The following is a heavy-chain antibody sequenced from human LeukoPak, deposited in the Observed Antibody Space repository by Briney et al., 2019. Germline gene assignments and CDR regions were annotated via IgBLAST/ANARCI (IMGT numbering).Heavy chain of an antibody. D-gene: IGHD3-10*01. CDR3: ARDPYYYGSGSVWFDP. CDR1: GFTFDDYG. V-gene: IGHV3-20*04. CDR2: INWNGGST. Sequence: GGSLRLSCAASGFTFDDYGMSWVRQAPGKGLEWASGINWNGGSTGYADSVKGRFTISRDNAKNSLYLQMNSLKAEDTALYYCARDPYYYGSGSVWFDPWGQGTLVTVSS. J-gene: IGHJ5*02.